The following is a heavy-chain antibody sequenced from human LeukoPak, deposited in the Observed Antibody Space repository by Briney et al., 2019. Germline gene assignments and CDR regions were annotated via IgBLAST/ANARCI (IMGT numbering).Heavy chain of an antibody. CDR3: AKIGRRYDFWTGYYEEEVDYMDV. Sequence: GGSLRLSCAASGFTFSSFGMSWVRQAPGKGLEWVSAISSTGGTAYYADSVKGRFTISRDNSKNTLYLQMNSLRAEDTAVYYCAKIGRRYDFWTGYYEEEVDYMDVWGKGTTVTVSS. CDR1: GFTFSSFG. D-gene: IGHD3-3*01. CDR2: ISSTGGTA. J-gene: IGHJ6*03. V-gene: IGHV3-23*01.